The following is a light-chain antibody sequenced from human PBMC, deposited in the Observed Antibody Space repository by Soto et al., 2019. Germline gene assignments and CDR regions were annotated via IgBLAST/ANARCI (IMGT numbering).Light chain of an antibody. V-gene: IGLV2-14*01. CDR1: SSDVGGYNY. J-gene: IGLJ2*01. CDR2: DVS. Sequence: QSALTQPASVSGSPGQSITISCTGTSSDVGGYNYVSWYQQHPGKAPKLMIYDVSNRPSGVSKRFSGSKSGNTDSLTISGLQAEDEADYYCSSYTSSSTHVVFGGGTKLTVL. CDR3: SSYTSSSTHVV.